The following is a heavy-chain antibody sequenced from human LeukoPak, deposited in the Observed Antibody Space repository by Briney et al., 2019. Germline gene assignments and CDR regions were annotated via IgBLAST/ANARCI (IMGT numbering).Heavy chain of an antibody. CDR1: GFTFSSYE. J-gene: IGHJ6*02. Sequence: GGSLRLSCAASGFTFSSYEMNWVRQAPGKGLEWGSYISSSGSNIYYADSVKGRFTISRDNAKNSLYLQMNSLRAEDTAVYYCARDGSGWPYYYYGIDVWGQGTTVTVSS. D-gene: IGHD6-19*01. CDR3: ARDGSGWPYYYYGIDV. CDR2: ISSSGSNI. V-gene: IGHV3-48*03.